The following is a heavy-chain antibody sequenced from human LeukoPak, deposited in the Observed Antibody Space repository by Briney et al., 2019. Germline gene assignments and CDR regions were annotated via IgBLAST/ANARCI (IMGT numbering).Heavy chain of an antibody. D-gene: IGHD3-9*01. CDR3: AKGRHYDILNGYFDY. J-gene: IGHJ4*02. CDR2: ISWNSGSI. CDR1: GFTFDDYA. Sequence: GGSLRLSCAASGFTFDDYAMHWVRQAPGKGLEWVSGISWNSGSIGYADSVKGRFTISRDNAKNSLYLQMNSLRAEDTALYYCAKGRHYDILNGYFDYWGQGTLVTVSS. V-gene: IGHV3-9*01.